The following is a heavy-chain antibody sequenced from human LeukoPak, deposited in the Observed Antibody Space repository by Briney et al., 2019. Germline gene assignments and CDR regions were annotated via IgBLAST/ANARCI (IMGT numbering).Heavy chain of an antibody. CDR2: IYTSGST. J-gene: IGHJ2*01. CDR1: GGSISSCY. D-gene: IGHD2-2*01. V-gene: IGHV4-4*07. CDR3: ARAREVVVPAATYWYFDL. Sequence: SETLSLTCTVSGGSISSCYWSWIRQPAGKGLEWIGRIYTSGSTNYNPSLKSRVTMSVDTSKNQFSLKLSSVTAADTAVYYCARAREVVVPAATYWYFDLWGRGTLVTVSS.